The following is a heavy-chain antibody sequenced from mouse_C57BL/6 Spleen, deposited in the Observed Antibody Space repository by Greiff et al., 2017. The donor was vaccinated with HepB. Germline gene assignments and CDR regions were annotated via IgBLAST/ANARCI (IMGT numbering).Heavy chain of an antibody. V-gene: IGHV2-5*01. CDR3: AGDYDSWFAY. D-gene: IGHD2-4*01. CDR1: GFSLTSYG. Sequence: QVQLKESGPGLVQPSGFSLTSYGVHWVRQSPGKGLEWLGVIWRGGSTDYNAAFMSRLSITKDNSKSQVFFKMNSLQADDTAIYYCAGDYDSWFAYWGQGTLVTVSA. J-gene: IGHJ3*01. CDR2: IWRGGST.